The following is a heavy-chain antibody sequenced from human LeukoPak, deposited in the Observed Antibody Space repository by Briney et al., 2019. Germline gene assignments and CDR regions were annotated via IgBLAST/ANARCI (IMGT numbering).Heavy chain of an antibody. V-gene: IGHV4-59*08. Sequence: KSSETLSLTCTVSGGSISSYYWSWIRQPPGKGLEWIGYIYYSGSTNYNPSLKSRVTISVDTSKNQFSLKLSSVTAADTAVYYCARHVKGENYYDSKRNGHFDYWGQGTLVTVSS. CDR2: IYYSGST. D-gene: IGHD3-22*01. J-gene: IGHJ4*02. CDR1: GGSISSYY. CDR3: ARHVKGENYYDSKRNGHFDY.